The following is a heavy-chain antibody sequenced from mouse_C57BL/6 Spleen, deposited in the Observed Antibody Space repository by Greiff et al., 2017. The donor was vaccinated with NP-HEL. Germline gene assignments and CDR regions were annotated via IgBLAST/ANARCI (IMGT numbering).Heavy chain of an antibody. D-gene: IGHD3-2*02. V-gene: IGHV1-63*01. CDR1: GYTFTNYW. CDR3: ARSTAQAAWFAY. Sequence: VKLQESGAELVRPGTSVKMSCKASGYTFTNYWIGWAKQRPGHGLEWIGDIYPGGGYTNYNEKFKGKATLTADKSSSTAYMQFSSLTSEDSAIYYCARSTAQAAWFAYWGQGTLVTVSA. CDR2: IYPGGGYT. J-gene: IGHJ3*01.